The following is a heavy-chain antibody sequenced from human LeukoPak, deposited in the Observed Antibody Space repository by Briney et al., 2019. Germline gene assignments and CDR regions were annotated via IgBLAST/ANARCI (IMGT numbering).Heavy chain of an antibody. V-gene: IGHV3-21*01. CDR2: ISSSSSYI. J-gene: IGHJ4*02. Sequence: GGSLRLSCAASGFPFSTYSMNWVRQAPGKGLEWVSFISSSSSYIYYADSVKGRFTISRDNAKNSMYLQMNSLRAEDTAVYYCARGYDFWSGYYSFDYWGQGTLVTVSS. CDR1: GFPFSTYS. CDR3: ARGYDFWSGYYSFDY. D-gene: IGHD3-3*01.